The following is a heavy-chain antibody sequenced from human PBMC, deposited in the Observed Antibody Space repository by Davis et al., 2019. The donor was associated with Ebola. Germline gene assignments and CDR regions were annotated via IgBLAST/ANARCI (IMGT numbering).Heavy chain of an antibody. CDR1: GFTFSSYA. CDR3: AKATGVLRYFDWLLIDY. V-gene: IGHV3-23*01. CDR2: ISGSGGST. D-gene: IGHD3-9*01. J-gene: IGHJ4*02. Sequence: GSLRLSCAASGFTFSSYAMSWVRQAPGKGLERVSAISGSGGSTYYADSVKGRFTISRDNSKNTLYLQMNSLRAEDTAVYYCAKATGVLRYFDWLLIDYWGQGTLVTVSS.